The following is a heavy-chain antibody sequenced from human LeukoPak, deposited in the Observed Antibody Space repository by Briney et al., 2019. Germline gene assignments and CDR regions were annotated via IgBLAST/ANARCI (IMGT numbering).Heavy chain of an antibody. D-gene: IGHD2-2*02. J-gene: IGHJ6*02. V-gene: IGHV1-18*01. CDR2: ISAYNGNT. CDR1: GYTFTSYG. CDR3: ARVRVVPAAIVSKYGMDV. Sequence: ASVKVSCKASGYTFTSYGISWVRQAPGQGREWMGWISAYNGNTNYAQKLQGRVTMTTDTSTSTAYMELRSLRSDDTAVYYCARVRVVPAAIVSKYGMDVWGQGTTVTVSS.